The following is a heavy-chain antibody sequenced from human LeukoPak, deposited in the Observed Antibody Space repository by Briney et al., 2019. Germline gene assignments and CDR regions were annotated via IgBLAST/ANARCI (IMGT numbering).Heavy chain of an antibody. Sequence: PGGSLRLSCAASGFTFSSYAMSWVRQAPGKGLEWVSAISGSGGSTYYADSVKGRFTISRDNSKNTLYLQMNSLRAEDTAVYYCARSVLTGPYYYYYGMDVWGQGTTVTVSS. J-gene: IGHJ6*02. CDR1: GFTFSSYA. CDR3: ARSVLTGPYYYYYGMDV. D-gene: IGHD3-9*01. CDR2: ISGSGGST. V-gene: IGHV3-23*01.